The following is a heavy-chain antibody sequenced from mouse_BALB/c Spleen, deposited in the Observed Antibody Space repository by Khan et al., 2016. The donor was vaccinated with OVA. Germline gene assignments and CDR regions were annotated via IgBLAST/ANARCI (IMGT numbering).Heavy chain of an antibody. CDR3: AKSGGNFHWYFDV. D-gene: IGHD2-1*01. CDR2: MSSGSSTI. J-gene: IGHJ1*01. V-gene: IGHV5-17*02. CDR1: GFTFSSFG. Sequence: EVEPVVPGGGLVQPGGSRKLSCAAFGFTFSSFGMHWVRQAPKQGLEWVAYMSSGSSTIYYVDTVKGRFTISRDNPKNTLFLQMTSLRSEDTAMYYCAKSGGNFHWYFDVWGAGTSVTVSS.